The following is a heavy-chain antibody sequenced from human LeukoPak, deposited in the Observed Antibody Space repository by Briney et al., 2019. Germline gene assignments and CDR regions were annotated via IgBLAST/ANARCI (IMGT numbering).Heavy chain of an antibody. V-gene: IGHV4-39*01. CDR2: IYYSGST. Sequence: PSETLSLTCTVSGGSISSSSYYWGWIRQPPGKGLEWIGSIYYSGSTYYNPSLKSRVTISVDTSKNQFSLNLSPVTAADTAVYYCASSLTARTTRCSGGSCYRNYYYYMDVWGKGTTVTVSS. CDR1: GGSISSSSYY. CDR3: ASSLTARTTRCSGGSCYRNYYYYMDV. J-gene: IGHJ6*03. D-gene: IGHD2-15*01.